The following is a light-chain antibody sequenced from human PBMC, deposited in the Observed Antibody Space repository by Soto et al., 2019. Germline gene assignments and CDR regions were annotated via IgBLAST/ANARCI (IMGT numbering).Light chain of an antibody. Sequence: QSVLTQPPSVSGAPGQRVTISCTGSSSNIGAGHVVHWYQQFPGRAPNLLIYGSSNRPSGVPDRFSGSKSGTSASLAITGLQAEDEADYYCQSYDNTLRASVFGGGTQLTVL. J-gene: IGLJ2*01. CDR3: QSYDNTLRASV. V-gene: IGLV1-40*01. CDR2: GSS. CDR1: SSNIGAGHV.